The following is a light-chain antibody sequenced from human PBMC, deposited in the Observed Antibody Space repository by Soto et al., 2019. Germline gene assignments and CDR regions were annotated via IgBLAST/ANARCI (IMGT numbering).Light chain of an antibody. CDR2: AAS. CDR3: KQSYSTPWT. CDR1: QSISSY. Sequence: DIQMTQSPSSLSASVGDRVTITCRASQSISSYLNWYQQKPGKAPKLLIYAASSLQSGVPSRFSGSASGTDFTLTISSLQPEDFATYYCKQSYSTPWTFGQGTKVEIK. J-gene: IGKJ1*01. V-gene: IGKV1-39*01.